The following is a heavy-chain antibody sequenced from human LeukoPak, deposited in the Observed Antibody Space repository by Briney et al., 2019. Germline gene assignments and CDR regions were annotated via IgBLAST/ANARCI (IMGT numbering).Heavy chain of an antibody. CDR2: INPKSGDT. Sequence: ASVKVSCKASVYTFTEYHMHWVRQAPGQVPVWMGRINPKSGDTSYAQKFQGRVTMTRDTSISTVYMELSRLRSDDTAVYYCARDQMDRRLYTYHLDKWGQGTLVTVSS. V-gene: IGHV1-2*06. CDR3: ARDQMDRRLYTYHLDK. D-gene: IGHD2-8*01. J-gene: IGHJ4*02. CDR1: VYTFTEYH.